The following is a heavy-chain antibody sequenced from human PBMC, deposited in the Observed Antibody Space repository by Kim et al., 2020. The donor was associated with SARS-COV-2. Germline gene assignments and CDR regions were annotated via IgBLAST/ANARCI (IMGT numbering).Heavy chain of an antibody. J-gene: IGHJ5*02. CDR3: ARGLGYCSGGSCHRYWFDP. Sequence: SRVTISVDTSKNQFSLTLSSVTAADTAVYYCARGLGYCSGGSCHRYWFDPWGQGTLVTVSS. D-gene: IGHD2-15*01. V-gene: IGHV4-31*02.